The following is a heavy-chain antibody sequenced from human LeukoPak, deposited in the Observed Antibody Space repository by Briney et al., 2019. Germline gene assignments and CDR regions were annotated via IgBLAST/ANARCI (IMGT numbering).Heavy chain of an antibody. Sequence: GGSLRLSCVVSGFGFSDSYMTWIRQTPGKGLEWLAYISGSGSDIYYADSVKGRFTISRDNAKNSLYLQMNSLRAEDTAVYYCVRDWGYDSSGYWQKYFDSWGQGTLVTVSS. D-gene: IGHD3-22*01. J-gene: IGHJ4*02. CDR3: VRDWGYDSSGYWQKYFDS. V-gene: IGHV3-11*04. CDR1: GFGFSDSY. CDR2: ISGSGSDI.